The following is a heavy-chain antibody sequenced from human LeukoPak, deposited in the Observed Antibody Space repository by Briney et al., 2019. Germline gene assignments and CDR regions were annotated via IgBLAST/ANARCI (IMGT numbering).Heavy chain of an antibody. Sequence: SETLSLTCTVYGGSISSSSYYWGWIRQPPGKGLEWIGSIYYSGSTYYNPSLKSRVTISVDTSKNQFSLKLSSVTAADTAVYYCARHEYSSSSFEYWGQGTLVTVSS. J-gene: IGHJ4*02. CDR1: GGSISSSSYY. V-gene: IGHV4-39*01. CDR3: ARHEYSSSSFEY. D-gene: IGHD6-6*01. CDR2: IYYSGST.